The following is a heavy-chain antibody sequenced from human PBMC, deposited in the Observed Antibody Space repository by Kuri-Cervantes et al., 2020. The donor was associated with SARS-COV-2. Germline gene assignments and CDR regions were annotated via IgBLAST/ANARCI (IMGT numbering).Heavy chain of an antibody. D-gene: IGHD2-2*01. CDR3: ARGLVAVVPSPVLGLGPHYYSYHVDV. CDR2: INHRGGT. J-gene: IGHJ6*02. V-gene: IGHV4-34*01. CDR1: GGSFNNYY. Sequence: GSLRLSCAVYGGSFNNYYWSWIRQPPGKGLEWIGEINHRGGTNHNPSLKSRVIISADTSKTQFSLKMRSVTAADTAVYYCARGLVAVVPSPVLGLGPHYYSYHVDVWGHGTTVTVSS.